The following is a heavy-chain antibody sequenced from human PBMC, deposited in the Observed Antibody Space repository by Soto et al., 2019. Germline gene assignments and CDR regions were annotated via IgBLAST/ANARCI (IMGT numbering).Heavy chain of an antibody. CDR1: GFTFSSYG. CDR3: AKGTRPYLNHYYGMEI. V-gene: IGHV3-30*18. J-gene: IGHJ6*01. Sequence: PGASLTLSCAASGFTFSSYGMHWVRQAPGKGLEWVAVRSHDGSSKYYADSVNGRFTISRDNSKNTLYLQMNSLRAEDTAVYYCAKGTRPYLNHYYGMEIWGQGATV. D-gene: IGHD2-21*01. CDR2: RSHDGSSK.